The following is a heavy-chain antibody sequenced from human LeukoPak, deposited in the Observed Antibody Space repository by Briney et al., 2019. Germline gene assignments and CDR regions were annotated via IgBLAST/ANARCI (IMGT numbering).Heavy chain of an antibody. D-gene: IGHD3-10*01. CDR3: ANILPYYYGSGSYSRGSGDYFDY. CDR1: GFTFSSYG. CDR2: IAYDGSNK. V-gene: IGHV3-30*18. Sequence: PGRSLRLSCAASGFTFSSYGMHWVRQAPGKGLEWVAVIAYDGSNKYYADSVKGRFTISRDNSKNTLYLQMNSLRAEDTAVYYCANILPYYYGSGSYSRGSGDYFDYWGQETLVTVSS. J-gene: IGHJ4*02.